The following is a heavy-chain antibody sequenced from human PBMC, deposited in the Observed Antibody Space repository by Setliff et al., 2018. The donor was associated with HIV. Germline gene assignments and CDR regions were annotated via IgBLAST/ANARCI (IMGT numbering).Heavy chain of an antibody. V-gene: IGHV1-2*02. CDR2: INPRSGVT. CDR3: ARDSGTNDHFLSPYYGALDF. J-gene: IGHJ4*02. D-gene: IGHD3-3*02. Sequence: ASVKVSCKSSGYPFADHYLHWVGQAPGQGLQWMGWINPRSGVTKYAQNFQGRFIMTTDTTINTAYMQLERLTSDDTALYYCARDSGTNDHFLSPYYGALDFWGLGTLVAVSS. CDR1: GYPFADHY.